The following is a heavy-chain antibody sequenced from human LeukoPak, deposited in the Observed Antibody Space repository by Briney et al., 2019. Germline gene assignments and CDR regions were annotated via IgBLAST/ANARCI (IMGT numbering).Heavy chain of an antibody. CDR1: GFRFSGYV. V-gene: IGHV3-21*01. CDR2: ISMSSSYM. J-gene: IGHJ4*02. CDR3: AREDYSSGNPTIDH. Sequence: GGSLRLSCVASGFRFSGYVMKWVRQAPGKGLEWVSTISMSSSYMYYADPVRGRFTISRDNAKNSLYLQMPSLRAEDAAVYYCAREDYSSGNPTIDHWGQGTLVTVSS. D-gene: IGHD3-10*01.